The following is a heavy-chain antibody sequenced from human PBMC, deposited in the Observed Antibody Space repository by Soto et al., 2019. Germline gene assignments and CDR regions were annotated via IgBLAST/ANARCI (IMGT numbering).Heavy chain of an antibody. CDR2: ISGSGDNT. CDR1: GFTLSTYA. V-gene: IGHV3-23*01. D-gene: IGHD3-3*01. J-gene: IGHJ6*02. Sequence: GSLRLSCAASGFTLSTYAMSWVRQAPGKVLEWVSGISGSGDNTYYADSVKGRFTISRDNSKNTLYLQMNSLRAEDTAVYYCATCVTIFGGNYYYYYGMDVWGQGTTVTVSS. CDR3: ATCVTIFGGNYYYYYGMDV.